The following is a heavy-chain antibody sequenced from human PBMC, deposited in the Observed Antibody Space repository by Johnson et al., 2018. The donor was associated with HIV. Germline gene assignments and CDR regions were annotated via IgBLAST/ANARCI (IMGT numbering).Heavy chain of an antibody. Sequence: MLLVESGGGLVQPGGSLRLSCAASGFTVSSNYMSWVRQAPGKGLEWVSVIYSGGSTYYADSVKGRFTISRDNSKNTLYLQMNSLRAEDTAVYYCASIDAFDIWGQGTMVTVSS. J-gene: IGHJ3*02. CDR3: ASIDAFDI. CDR2: IYSGGST. CDR1: GFTVSSNY. V-gene: IGHV3-66*02.